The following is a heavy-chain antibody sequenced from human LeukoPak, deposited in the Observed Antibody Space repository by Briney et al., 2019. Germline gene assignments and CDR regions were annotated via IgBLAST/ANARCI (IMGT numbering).Heavy chain of an antibody. J-gene: IGHJ4*02. Sequence: PGGSLRLPCAASGFTFSSYDMSWVRQAPGKGLEWVSAISGSGGSTYYAVSVKGRFTISRDNSKNTLYLQMNSLRAEDTAVYYCAKDAPCSGGSCYSPLVDYWGQGTLVTVSS. CDR1: GFTFSSYD. CDR2: ISGSGGST. V-gene: IGHV3-23*01. CDR3: AKDAPCSGGSCYSPLVDY. D-gene: IGHD2-15*01.